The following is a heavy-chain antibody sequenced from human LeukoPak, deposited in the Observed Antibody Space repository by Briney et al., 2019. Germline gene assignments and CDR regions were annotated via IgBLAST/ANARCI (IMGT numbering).Heavy chain of an antibody. D-gene: IGHD3-10*01. CDR1: GYTFTGYY. J-gene: IGHJ6*02. V-gene: IGHV1-2*02. CDR2: INPNSGCT. Sequence: GASVKVSCKASGYTFTGYYMHWVRQAPGQGLEWMGLINPNSGCTNYAQKFQGRVTMTRDTSISTACMELSRLRSDDTAVYYCARDLFRGSTNYGMDVWGQGTTVTVSS. CDR3: ARDLFRGSTNYGMDV.